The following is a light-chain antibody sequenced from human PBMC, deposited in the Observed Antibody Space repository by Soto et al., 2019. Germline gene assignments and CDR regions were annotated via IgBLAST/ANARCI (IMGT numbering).Light chain of an antibody. CDR3: QQYAKSVIS. Sequence: EIVLTQSPGTLSLSPGERATLSCRASQSVTSYLAWYQQKPGQAPRLLIYGASSTATGIPHRFSGSGSGTDFTLTISRLEPEDIAVFYCQQYAKSVISFGQGTRLDIK. CDR2: GAS. V-gene: IGKV3-20*01. CDR1: QSVTSY. J-gene: IGKJ5*01.